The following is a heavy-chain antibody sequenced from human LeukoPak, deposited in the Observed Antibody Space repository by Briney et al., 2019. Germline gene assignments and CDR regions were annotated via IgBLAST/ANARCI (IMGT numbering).Heavy chain of an antibody. CDR1: GDSIDIPDYY. CDR2: IYRSGST. CDR3: ARDRCPSANCYSGFDS. J-gene: IGHJ4*02. D-gene: IGHD2-21*02. V-gene: IGHV4-30-4*08. Sequence: SETLSLTCTVSGDSIDIPDYYWTWVRQPPGKGLEWIGNIYRSGSTYYHPSLKSRPTISMDTSKNQFSLKLTSVTAADTAIYYCARDRCPSANCYSGFDSWGQGSLVTVSS.